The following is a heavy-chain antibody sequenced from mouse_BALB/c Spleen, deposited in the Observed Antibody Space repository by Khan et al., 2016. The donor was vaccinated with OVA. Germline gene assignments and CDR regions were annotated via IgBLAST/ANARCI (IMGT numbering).Heavy chain of an antibody. CDR3: ARTVYYSYGYALDY. CDR2: ISSSGST. J-gene: IGHJ4*01. D-gene: IGHD2-14*01. CDR1: GYSITSDYA. V-gene: IGHV3-2*02. Sequence: EVQLQESGPGLVKPSQSLSLTCTVTGYSITSDYAWNWIRQFPGNKLEWMGYISSSGSTSYNPSLKSRISITRDTSKNQFFLQLKSVTTEDTATYYCARTVYYSYGYALDYWGPGTSVTVSS.